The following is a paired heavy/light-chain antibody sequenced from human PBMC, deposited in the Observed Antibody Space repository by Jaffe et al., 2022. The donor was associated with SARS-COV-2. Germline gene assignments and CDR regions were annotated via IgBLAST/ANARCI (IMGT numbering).Heavy chain of an antibody. CDR3: ASCTRGSCEF. J-gene: IGHJ4*02. V-gene: IGHV3-64*01. D-gene: IGHD3-10*01. Sequence: EVQLVESGGGLVQPGGSLRLSCVASGLTFSSYAFHWVRQAPGKGLEYVSAITGNGDSTFYANSVKGRFTISRDNSKNTLYLQMGSLRAEDMAVYFCASCTRGSCEFWGQGTLVTVSS. CDR2: ITGNGDST. CDR1: GLTFSSYA.
Light chain of an antibody. V-gene: IGKV3-15*01. Sequence: EIVMTQSPGTLSVSPGERATLSCRASQSVSSNLAWYQQKPGQAPRLLIYGASTRATGIPARFSGSGSGTEFTLTISSLQSEDSAIYYCQQYQNWPWTFGQGTKVEIK. CDR3: QQYQNWPWT. CDR2: GAS. CDR1: QSVSSN. J-gene: IGKJ1*01.